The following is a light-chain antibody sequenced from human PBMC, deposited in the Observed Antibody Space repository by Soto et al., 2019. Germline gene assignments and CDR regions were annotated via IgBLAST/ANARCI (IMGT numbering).Light chain of an antibody. Sequence: QPVLTQPPSVSGAPGQRVTISCTGSSSNIGAGYDVHWYQQLPGTAPKLLIYGNSNRPSGVPDRFSGSKSGTSASLAITGRQAEDGADYYCQSYDGSLSGVVFGGAIQLTV. CDR3: QSYDGSLSGVV. J-gene: IGLJ3*02. V-gene: IGLV1-40*01. CDR1: SSNIGAGYD. CDR2: GNS.